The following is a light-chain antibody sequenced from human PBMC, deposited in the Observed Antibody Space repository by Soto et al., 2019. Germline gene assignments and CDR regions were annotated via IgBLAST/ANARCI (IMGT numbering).Light chain of an antibody. CDR1: QSVSSSY. Sequence: EIVLTQSPGTLSLSPGERATLSCRASQSVSSSYLAWYQQKPGQAPRPLNYGASSRAIGIPDRFSGSGSGTDFTLTISRLEPEDFAVYYCQQYGSSPWTFGQGTKV. CDR2: GAS. V-gene: IGKV3-20*01. CDR3: QQYGSSPWT. J-gene: IGKJ1*01.